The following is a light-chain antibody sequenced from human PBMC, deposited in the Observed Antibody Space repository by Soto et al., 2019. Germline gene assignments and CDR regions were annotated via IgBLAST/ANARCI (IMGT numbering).Light chain of an antibody. Sequence: IHPPGTRTMYKEERTNLSCRPSQIISRYLAWYQQKPGQGPRLLIYGASSRATGTPDRFSGSGSGTDFTLTISSLQSEDYAVHYCHQYTNWPPWTFGQGTMVDIK. J-gene: IGKJ1*01. CDR1: QIISRY. V-gene: IGKV3D-15*01. CDR3: HQYTNWPPWT. CDR2: GAS.